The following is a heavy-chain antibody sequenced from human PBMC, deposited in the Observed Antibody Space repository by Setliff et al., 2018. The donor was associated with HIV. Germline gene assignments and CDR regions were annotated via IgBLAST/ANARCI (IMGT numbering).Heavy chain of an antibody. CDR3: VRQGAVTGHSFDS. D-gene: IGHD6-19*01. CDR2: IFYTGST. Sequence: SETLSLTCSVSGVSTSSSTYYWGWIRQPPGKGLEWIGYIFYTGSTYYNPSLKSRVTISADTSKNHFSLRLSSVTAADTAVYYCVRQGAVTGHSFDSWGPGALVTVSS. CDR1: GVSTSSSTYY. V-gene: IGHV4-39*01. J-gene: IGHJ4*02.